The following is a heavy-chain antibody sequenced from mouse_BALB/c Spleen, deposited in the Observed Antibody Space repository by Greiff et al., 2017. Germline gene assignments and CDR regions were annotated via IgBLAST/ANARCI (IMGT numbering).Heavy chain of an antibody. J-gene: IGHJ4*01. Sequence: EVQVVESGGDLVKPGGSLKLSCAASGFTFSSYGMSWVRQTPDKRLEWVATFSSGGSYTYYPDSVKGRFTISRDNAKNTLYLQMSSLKSEDTAMYYCARRTSSYDAMDYWGQGTSVTVSS. V-gene: IGHV5-6*01. CDR2: FSSGGSYT. CDR3: ARRTSSYDAMDY. D-gene: IGHD1-1*01. CDR1: GFTFSSYG.